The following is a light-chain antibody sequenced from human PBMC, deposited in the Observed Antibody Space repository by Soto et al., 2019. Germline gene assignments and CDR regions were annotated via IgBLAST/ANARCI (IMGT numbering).Light chain of an antibody. J-gene: IGKJ1*01. V-gene: IGKV1-39*01. Sequence: DIQMTQSPSSLSASVGDRVTITCRASQSISTYLNWYQQKPGKAPNLLIFAASSLLSGVPSRLSGXGXGTDFTLTISSXQXXXXXXXXXXXTXNTXRTFGQGTKVEIK. CDR2: AAS. CDR1: QSISTY. CDR3: XXTXNTXRT.